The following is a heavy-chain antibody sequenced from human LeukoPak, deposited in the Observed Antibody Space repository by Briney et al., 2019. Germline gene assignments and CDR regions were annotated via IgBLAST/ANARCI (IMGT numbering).Heavy chain of an antibody. D-gene: IGHD2-15*01. CDR1: GFTVSSNY. Sequence: GGSLGLSCAAAGFTVSSNYMSWVRQAPGKGLEWVSVIYSGGSTYYADSVKGRFTISRDNSKDTLYLQMNSLRAEDTAVYYCARDPGGNFDYWGQGTLVTVSS. CDR2: IYSGGST. J-gene: IGHJ4*02. CDR3: ARDPGGNFDY. V-gene: IGHV3-66*01.